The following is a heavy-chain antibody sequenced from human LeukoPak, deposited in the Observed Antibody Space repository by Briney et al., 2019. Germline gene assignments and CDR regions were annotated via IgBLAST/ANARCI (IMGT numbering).Heavy chain of an antibody. CDR3: ARRGGYSGYGPFDY. CDR2: NCYSGST. Sequence: SETLSLTCTVSGGSISSSSYYGRWIRQPPGKGLEWIGSNCYSGSTYYNPSLKSRATISVDTTNNQFPLKLSSVTAADTAVYYCARRGGYSGYGPFDYWGQGTLVTVSS. J-gene: IGHJ4*02. CDR1: GGSISSSSYY. V-gene: IGHV4-39*01. D-gene: IGHD5-12*01.